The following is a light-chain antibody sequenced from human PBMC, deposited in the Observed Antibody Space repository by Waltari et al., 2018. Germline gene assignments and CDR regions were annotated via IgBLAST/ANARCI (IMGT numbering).Light chain of an antibody. V-gene: IGKV3-20*01. CDR2: CAS. CDR1: QSVSSSY. Sequence: EIVLTQSPGTLSLSPGERATLPCRASQSVSSSYLAWYQQKPGQAPRPLIYCASSRATGIPDRFSGSGSGTDFTLTISSLQSEDFAVYYCQQYNDWPQTFGQGTKLETK. CDR3: QQYNDWPQT. J-gene: IGKJ2*01.